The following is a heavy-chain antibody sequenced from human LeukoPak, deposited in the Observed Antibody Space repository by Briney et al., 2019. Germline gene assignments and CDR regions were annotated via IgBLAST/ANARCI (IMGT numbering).Heavy chain of an antibody. J-gene: IGHJ6*03. CDR3: ATPGGPVGADYYYYYYYMDV. D-gene: IGHD1-26*01. Sequence: PSETLSLTCAVSGASISSTNWWSWVRQPPGRGLEWIGEIFHTGITHYNPSLKSRVTISVDRSQNQFSLKLSSVTAADTAVYYCATPGGPVGADYYYYYYYMDVWGKGTTVTVSS. CDR1: GASISSTNW. CDR2: IFHTGIT. V-gene: IGHV4-4*02.